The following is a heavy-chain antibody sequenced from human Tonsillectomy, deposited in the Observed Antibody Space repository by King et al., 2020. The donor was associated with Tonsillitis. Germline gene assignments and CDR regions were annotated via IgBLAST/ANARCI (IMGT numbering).Heavy chain of an antibody. J-gene: IGHJ4*02. V-gene: IGHV3-30*18. Sequence: VQLVESGGGVVQPGRSLRLSCAASGFTFSSYGMHWVRQAPGKGLEWVAIITYDGSNKYYADSVKGRFTISRDNSKSTLYLQLNSLRAGETAVYYCAKDAGSGSYLAFFDYGGQGSLVTVSA. CDR3: AKDAGSGSYLAFFDY. D-gene: IGHD3-10*01. CDR1: GFTFSSYG. CDR2: ITYDGSNK.